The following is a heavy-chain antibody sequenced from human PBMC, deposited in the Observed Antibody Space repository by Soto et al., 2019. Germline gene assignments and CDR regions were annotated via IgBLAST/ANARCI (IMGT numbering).Heavy chain of an antibody. Sequence: GGSLRLSCAASGFTFSSYAMNWVRQAPGKGLEWVSAISGSGGSTYYADSVKGRFTISRDNSKNTLYLQMNSLRAEDTAVYYCAKGEGATEYYGMDVWGQGTTVTVSS. V-gene: IGHV3-23*01. D-gene: IGHD1-26*01. J-gene: IGHJ6*02. CDR1: GFTFSSYA. CDR2: ISGSGGST. CDR3: AKGEGATEYYGMDV.